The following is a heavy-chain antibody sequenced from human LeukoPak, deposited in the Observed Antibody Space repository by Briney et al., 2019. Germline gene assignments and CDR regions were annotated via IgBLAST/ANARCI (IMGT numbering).Heavy chain of an antibody. CDR2: ISWDGGST. J-gene: IGHJ4*02. D-gene: IGHD6-13*01. CDR3: AKDTAAAGTDLHLDY. CDR1: GFIFDDYA. V-gene: IGHV3-43D*04. Sequence: QTGGSLRLSCAASGFIFDDYAMHWVRQAPGKGLEWVSLISWDGGSTYYADSVKGRFTISRDNSKNSLCLQMNSLRAEDTALYYCAKDTAAAGTDLHLDYWGQGTLVTVSS.